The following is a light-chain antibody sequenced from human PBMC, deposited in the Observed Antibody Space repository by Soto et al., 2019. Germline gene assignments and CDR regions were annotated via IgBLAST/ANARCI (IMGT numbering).Light chain of an antibody. CDR2: DAS. CDR1: QSMSSG. J-gene: IGKJ2*01. V-gene: IGKV1-5*01. CDR3: QQYNRYSNT. Sequence: DIQITQSPSTLSASVGDRVTITCRASQSMSSGLAWYQQKPGKAPKLLIYDASSLESGVPSRVSGSGSGTEFTLTISSMQPDDFATYYCQQYNRYSNTFGQGTKLEIK.